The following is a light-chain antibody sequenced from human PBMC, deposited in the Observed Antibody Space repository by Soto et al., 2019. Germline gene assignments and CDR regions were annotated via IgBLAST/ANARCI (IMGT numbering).Light chain of an antibody. V-gene: IGKV3-20*01. CDR2: GGS. CDR1: QSVRSSY. Sequence: EIVLTQSPGTLSLSPGERATLSCRASQSVRSSYLAWYQQKLGQAPRLLIYGGSNRATGIPDRFSGSGSGTDFTLTISRLESEDFAVYYCQQCGTSPRTFGQGTKVEIK. J-gene: IGKJ1*01. CDR3: QQCGTSPRT.